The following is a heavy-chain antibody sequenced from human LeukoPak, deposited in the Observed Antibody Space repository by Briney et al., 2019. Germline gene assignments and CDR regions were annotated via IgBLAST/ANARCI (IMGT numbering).Heavy chain of an antibody. CDR2: IIPIFGTA. CDR1: GGTFSSYA. D-gene: IGHD6-13*01. J-gene: IGHJ4*02. V-gene: IGHV1-69*13. CDR3: AKSSSSWRGPFDY. Sequence: SVKVSCKASGGTFSSYAISWVRQAPGQGLEWMGGIIPIFGTANYAQKFQGRVTITADESTSTAYMELSSLRSEDTAVYYCAKSSSSWRGPFDYWGQGTLVTVSS.